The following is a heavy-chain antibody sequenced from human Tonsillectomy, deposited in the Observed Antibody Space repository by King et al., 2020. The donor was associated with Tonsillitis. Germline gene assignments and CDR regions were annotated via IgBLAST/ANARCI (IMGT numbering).Heavy chain of an antibody. D-gene: IGHD3-22*01. V-gene: IGHV4-39*07. J-gene: IGHJ4*02. CDR1: GDSINSNDHY. CDR2: IYYSGST. CDR3: ARHAHTPYHDRGLY. Sequence: QLQESGPGLVKPSETLSLTCAVSGDSINSNDHYWAWIRQPPGKGLELIGSIYYSGSTYYNPPLKSRVTISVDTSKNQFSLKLSSVTAADTALYYCARHAHTPYHDRGLYWGQGTLVTVSS.